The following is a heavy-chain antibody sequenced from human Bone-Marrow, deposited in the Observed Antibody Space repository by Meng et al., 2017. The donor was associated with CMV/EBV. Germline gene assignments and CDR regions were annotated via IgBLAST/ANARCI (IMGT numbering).Heavy chain of an antibody. Sequence: GGSLRLSCSASGFTFSSYEMNWVRQAPGKGLEWVAVISYDGSNKYYADSVKGRFTISRDNSKNTLYLQMNSLRAEDTAVYYCARDGYYYGSGGPAHIDYWGQGTLVTFSS. D-gene: IGHD3-10*01. CDR2: ISYDGSNK. J-gene: IGHJ4*02. CDR3: ARDGYYYGSGGPAHIDY. V-gene: IGHV3-30-3*01. CDR1: GFTFSSYE.